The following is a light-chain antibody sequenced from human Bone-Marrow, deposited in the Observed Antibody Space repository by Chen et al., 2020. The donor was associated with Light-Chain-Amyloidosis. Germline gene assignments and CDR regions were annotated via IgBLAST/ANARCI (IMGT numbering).Light chain of an antibody. CDR2: RDT. CDR3: QSTARGGGHGI. CDR1: ALPKQF. Sequence: SSELTQPPSVSVSPGQTARIACSGDALPKQFAYWYQQRPGQAPILVIYRDTERPSGIPERVSGSSSGTTVTLTSSGVQAEDEADDYCQSTARGGGHGIFGGGTRLTVL. V-gene: IGLV3-25*03. J-gene: IGLJ2*01.